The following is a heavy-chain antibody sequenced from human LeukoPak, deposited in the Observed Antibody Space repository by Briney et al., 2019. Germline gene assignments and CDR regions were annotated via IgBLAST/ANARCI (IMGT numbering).Heavy chain of an antibody. J-gene: IGHJ4*02. Sequence: RGSLRLSCAASGFTFSSYAMSWVRQAPGKGLEWVSAISGSGGSTYYADSVKGRFTISRDNSKNTQYLQMNSPRAEDTAVYYCARVPPGIAVAGHFDYWGQGTLVTVSS. V-gene: IGHV3-23*01. D-gene: IGHD6-19*01. CDR3: ARVPPGIAVAGHFDY. CDR1: GFTFSSYA. CDR2: ISGSGGST.